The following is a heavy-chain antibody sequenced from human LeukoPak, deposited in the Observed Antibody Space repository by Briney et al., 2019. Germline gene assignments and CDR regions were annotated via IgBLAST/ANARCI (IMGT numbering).Heavy chain of an antibody. CDR3: AKTYHSSRAHYYYYYYMDV. J-gene: IGHJ6*03. V-gene: IGHV4-4*07. Sequence: PSETLSLTCTVSGGSISSYYWSWIRQPAGKGLEWIGRIYTSGSTNYNPSLKSRVTMSVDTSKKQFSLKLSSVTAADTAVYYCAKTYHSSRAHYYYYYYMDVRGKGTTVTISS. CDR2: IYTSGST. CDR1: GGSISSYY. D-gene: IGHD6-13*01.